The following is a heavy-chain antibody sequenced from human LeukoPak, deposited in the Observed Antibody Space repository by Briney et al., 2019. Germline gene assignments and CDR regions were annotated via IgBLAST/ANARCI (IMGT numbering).Heavy chain of an antibody. CDR3: VREDTPATANY. J-gene: IGHJ4*02. CDR2: ISGGGDIT. Sequence: GSLRLSCAASGFNFANHAMSWVRQTPGKGLEWVSAISGGGDITYYADSVTGRFTVSRDNSKDTLFLQMHSLRPGDTAVYYCVREDTPATANYWGQGTLVTISP. D-gene: IGHD2-21*02. CDR1: GFNFANHA. V-gene: IGHV3-23*01.